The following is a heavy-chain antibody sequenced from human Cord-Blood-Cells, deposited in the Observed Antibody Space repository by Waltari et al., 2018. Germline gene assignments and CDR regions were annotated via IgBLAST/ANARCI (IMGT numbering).Heavy chain of an antibody. D-gene: IGHD1-26*01. Sequence: QVQLVQSGAEVKKPGASVKVSCKASGYTFTSYAMHLVRQAPGQRLEWMGWIKAGNGTTKDSQKFQGGDTITRDTSGSTAYMELSSLRSEATAVYYCARADVGAKFDPWGQGTLVTVSS. CDR3: ARADVGAKFDP. CDR2: IKAGNGTT. CDR1: GYTFTSYA. V-gene: IGHV1-3*01. J-gene: IGHJ5*02.